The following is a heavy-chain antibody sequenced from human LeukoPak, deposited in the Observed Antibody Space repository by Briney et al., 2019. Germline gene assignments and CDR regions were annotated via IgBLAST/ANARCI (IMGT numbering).Heavy chain of an antibody. CDR2: ISSSSSAI. J-gene: IGHJ3*02. CDR1: GFTFSSYS. CDR3: ARSRPSSHIVVVVGASRVAFDI. Sequence: GGSLRLSCAASGFTFSSYSMNWVSRAPGKGLEWVSYISSSSSAIYYADSVKGRFTISRDNAKNSLYLQMNSLRAEDTAVYYCARSRPSSHIVVVVGASRVAFDIWGQGTMVTVSS. D-gene: IGHD2-21*01. V-gene: IGHV3-48*04.